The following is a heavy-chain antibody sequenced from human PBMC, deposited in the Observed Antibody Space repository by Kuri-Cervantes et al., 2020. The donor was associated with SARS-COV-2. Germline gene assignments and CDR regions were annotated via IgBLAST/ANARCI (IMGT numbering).Heavy chain of an antibody. Sequence: ASVKVSCKASGYTFTSYYMHWVRQAPGQGLEWMGRIVPILGLPNYAQKFQGRVIITADHSTSTVYMELSSLSSEDTAMYYCAREGGGDTVYWLDPWGQGTPVTVSS. V-gene: IGHV1-46*01. CDR2: IVPILGLP. CDR1: GYTFTSYY. CDR3: AREGGGDTVYWLDP. D-gene: IGHD3-16*01. J-gene: IGHJ5*02.